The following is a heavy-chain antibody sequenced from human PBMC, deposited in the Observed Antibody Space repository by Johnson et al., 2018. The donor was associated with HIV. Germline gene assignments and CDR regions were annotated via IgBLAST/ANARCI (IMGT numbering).Heavy chain of an antibody. V-gene: IGHV3-30*04. CDR3: AREAARGEVAFDI. D-gene: IGHD6-6*01. J-gene: IGHJ3*02. CDR2: ISYDGSNK. CDR1: GFTFSSYA. Sequence: ASGFTFSSYAISWIRQAPGKGLEWVAVISYDGSNKYYADSVKGRFTISRDNSKNTLYLQMNSLRAEDTAVYYCAREAARGEVAFDIWGQGTMVTVSS.